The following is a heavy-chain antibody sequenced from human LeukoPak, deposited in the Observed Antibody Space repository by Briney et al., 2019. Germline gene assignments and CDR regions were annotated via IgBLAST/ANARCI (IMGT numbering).Heavy chain of an antibody. D-gene: IGHD3-9*01. V-gene: IGHV4-34*01. CDR1: GGSFSGYY. J-gene: IGHJ4*02. CDR2: INHSGST. CDR3: ASGPYDIFIY. Sequence: SETLSLTCAVYGGSFSGYYWSWIRQPPGKGLEWIGEINHSGSTNYNPSLKSRVTISVDTSKNQFSLKLSSVTAADTAVYYCASGPYDIFIYWDQGTLVTVSS.